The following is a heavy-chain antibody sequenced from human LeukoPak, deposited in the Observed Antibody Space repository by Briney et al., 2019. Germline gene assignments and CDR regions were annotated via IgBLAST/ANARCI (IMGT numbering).Heavy chain of an antibody. J-gene: IGHJ4*02. CDR2: IYYSGST. CDR1: GGSFSGYY. V-gene: IGHV4-34*01. CDR3: ARRPYYDFWSGYFPSYFDY. D-gene: IGHD3-3*01. Sequence: PSETLSLTCAVYGGSFSGYYWSWIRQPPGKGLEWIGSIYYSGSTYYNPSLKSRVTISVDTSKNQFSLKLSSVTAADTAVYYCARRPYYDFWSGYFPSYFDYWGQGTLVTVSS.